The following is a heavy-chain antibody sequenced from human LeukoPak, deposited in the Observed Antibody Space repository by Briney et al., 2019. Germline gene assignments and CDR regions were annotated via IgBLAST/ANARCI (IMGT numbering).Heavy chain of an antibody. CDR3: ARIGDRYYFDY. J-gene: IGHJ4*02. V-gene: IGHV4-31*03. CDR1: GGSISSGAYY. D-gene: IGHD2-21*02. CDR2: IYYSGST. Sequence: SQTLSLTCTVSGGSISSGAYYWSWIRQHPGKGLEWIGYIYYSGSTYYNPSLKSRVTISVDTSKNQFSLKLSSVTAADTAVYYCARIGDRYYFDYWGQGTLVTVSS.